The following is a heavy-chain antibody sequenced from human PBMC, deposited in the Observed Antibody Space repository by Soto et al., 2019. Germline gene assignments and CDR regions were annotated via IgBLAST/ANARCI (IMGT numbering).Heavy chain of an antibody. Sequence: EASVKVSCKASGGTFSSYAISWVRQAPGQGLEWMGGIIPIFGTANYAQKFQGRVTITADESTSTAYMELSSLRSEDTAVYYCARDRSFDCSSTSCYTGSYWFDPWGQGTLVTVSS. V-gene: IGHV1-69*13. CDR2: IIPIFGTA. CDR1: GGTFSSYA. J-gene: IGHJ5*02. CDR3: ARDRSFDCSSTSCYTGSYWFDP. D-gene: IGHD2-2*02.